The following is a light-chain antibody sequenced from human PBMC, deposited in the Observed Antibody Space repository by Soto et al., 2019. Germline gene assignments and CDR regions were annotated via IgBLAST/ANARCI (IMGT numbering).Light chain of an antibody. J-gene: IGLJ1*01. CDR2: ANN. Sequence: QSVLTQPPSASGTPGQRVTISCSGSSSNIGRNTVNWYQQFPGTAPKLLIYANNQRPSGVPGRFSGSKSGTSASLAISGLQSEDEADYYCAAWDDSLNGPSLGFGSGTKVTVL. V-gene: IGLV1-44*01. CDR3: AAWDDSLNGPSLG. CDR1: SSNIGRNT.